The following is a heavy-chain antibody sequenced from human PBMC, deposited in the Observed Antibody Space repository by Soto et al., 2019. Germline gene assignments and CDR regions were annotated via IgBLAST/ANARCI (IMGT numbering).Heavy chain of an antibody. J-gene: IGHJ4*02. D-gene: IGHD2-2*02. CDR1: GFTFSSYG. V-gene: IGHV3-30*18. Sequence: QVQLVESGGGVVQPGRSLRLSCAASGFTFSSYGMHWVRQAPGKGLEWVAVISYDGSNKYYADSVKGRFTISRDNSKNTLYLQMNSLRAEDTAVYYCAKDRGAKTVVVPASIGGYFDYWGQGTLVTVSS. CDR2: ISYDGSNK. CDR3: AKDRGAKTVVVPASIGGYFDY.